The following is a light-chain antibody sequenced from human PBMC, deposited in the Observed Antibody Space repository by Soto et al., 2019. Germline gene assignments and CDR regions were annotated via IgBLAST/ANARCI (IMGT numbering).Light chain of an antibody. V-gene: IGKV1-5*03. Sequence: DIQMTQSPSTLPASVGDRVTITCRASQSVRTWLAWYQQKPGKAPKLLIYKASSLQSGVPSRFSGSGSGTDFTLTISRLQPDDFATYYCLEYNSYLIYTFGQGTKVEIK. CDR3: LEYNSYLIYT. CDR2: KAS. CDR1: QSVRTW. J-gene: IGKJ2*01.